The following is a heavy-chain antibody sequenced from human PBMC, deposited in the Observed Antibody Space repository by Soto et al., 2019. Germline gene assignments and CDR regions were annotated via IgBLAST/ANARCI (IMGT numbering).Heavy chain of an antibody. CDR1: DGSISSSSYY. V-gene: IGHV4-39*07. J-gene: IGHJ5*02. CDR2: IYYSGST. D-gene: IGHD6-13*01. Sequence: LSLTCTVSDGSISSSSYYWGWIRQPPGKGLEWIGSIYYSGSTNYNPSLKSRVTISVDTSKNQVSLKLASVTTADTAVYYCARGPGIAAAGSPSDPWGQGTLVTVSS. CDR3: ARGPGIAAAGSPSDP.